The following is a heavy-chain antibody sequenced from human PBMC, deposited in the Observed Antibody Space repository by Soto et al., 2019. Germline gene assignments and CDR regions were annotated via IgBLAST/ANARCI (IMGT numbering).Heavy chain of an antibody. Sequence: EVQLLESGGGLVQPGGSLRLSCAASGFTFSSYAMSWVRQAPGKGLEWVSAISGSGGSTYYADSVKGRFTISRDNSKNKLYLQMNTLRAEYTAVYYCAKDTAAVAFDLDYWGQGTLVTVSS. CDR1: GFTFSSYA. CDR2: ISGSGGST. V-gene: IGHV3-23*01. J-gene: IGHJ4*02. D-gene: IGHD6-19*01. CDR3: AKDTAAVAFDLDY.